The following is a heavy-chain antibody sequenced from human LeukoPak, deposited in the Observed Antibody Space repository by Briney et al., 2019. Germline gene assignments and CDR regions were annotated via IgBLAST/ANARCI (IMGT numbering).Heavy chain of an antibody. V-gene: IGHV1-69*06. CDR2: IIPIFGTA. Sequence: SVKVSCKASGGTFNSYPISWVLQAPGQGLEWMGGIIPIFGTANYAQKFQGRVTITADKSTSTAYMELSSLRSEDTAVYYCARVGYSSRGGVFDYWGQGTLVTVSS. CDR1: GGTFNSYP. J-gene: IGHJ4*02. D-gene: IGHD6-13*01. CDR3: ARVGYSSRGGVFDY.